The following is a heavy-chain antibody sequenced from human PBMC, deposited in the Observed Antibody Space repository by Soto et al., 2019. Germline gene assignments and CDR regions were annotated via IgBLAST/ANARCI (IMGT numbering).Heavy chain of an antibody. D-gene: IGHD3-3*01. Sequence: QPGGSLRLSCAASGFTFSSYEMNWVRQAPGKGLEWVSYISSSGSTIYYADSVKGRFTISRDNAKNSLYLQMNSLRAEDTAVYYCARVGYYDLYGMDVWCQGTTVTVSS. CDR2: ISSSGSTI. CDR1: GFTFSSYE. V-gene: IGHV3-48*03. J-gene: IGHJ6*02. CDR3: ARVGYYDLYGMDV.